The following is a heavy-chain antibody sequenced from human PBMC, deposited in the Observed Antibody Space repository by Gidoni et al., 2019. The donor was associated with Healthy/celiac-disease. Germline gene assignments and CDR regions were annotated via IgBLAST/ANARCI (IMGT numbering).Heavy chain of an antibody. V-gene: IGHV3-49*04. D-gene: IGHD6-19*01. CDR3: TRDPVVAVAGPAP. CDR2: IRSKAYGGTT. Sequence: VPLVESGVRLVQQGRSLRPACPASATTFGDYATSWVRQAPGKGLELVGFIRSKAYGGTTEYAASVKGRYTISRDYSKSIAHLQMHSLKTEDTAVYCCTRDPVVAVAGPAPWGQGTLVTVSS. J-gene: IGHJ5*02. CDR1: ATTFGDYA.